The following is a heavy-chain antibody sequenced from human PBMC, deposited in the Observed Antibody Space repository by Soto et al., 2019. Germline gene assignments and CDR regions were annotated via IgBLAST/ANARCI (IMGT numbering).Heavy chain of an antibody. CDR1: GFNFNTSA. J-gene: IGHJ5*02. Sequence: GGSLRLSCAASGFNFNTSAMSWVRQAPGKGLEWVSAVSTISTFTYYADSVKGRFTISRENSKNTLFLQMNSLRPEDTAVYYCAKLLVPAVLNWLDPWGQGTLVTVSS. D-gene: IGHD2-2*01. CDR3: AKLLVPAVLNWLDP. V-gene: IGHV3-23*01. CDR2: VSTISTFT.